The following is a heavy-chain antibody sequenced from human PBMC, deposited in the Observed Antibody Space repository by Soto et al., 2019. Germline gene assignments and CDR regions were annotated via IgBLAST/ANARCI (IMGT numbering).Heavy chain of an antibody. V-gene: IGHV3-48*01. CDR3: ARDFAYYDFWSGYYTSGPFDY. CDR1: GFTFSSYS. Sequence: PGGSLRLSCAASGFTFSSYSMNWVRQAPGKGLEWVSYISSSSSTIYYADSVKGRFTISRDNAKNSLYLQMNSLRAEDTAVYYCARDFAYYDFWSGYYTSGPFDYWGQGTLVTVSS. CDR2: ISSSSSTI. J-gene: IGHJ4*02. D-gene: IGHD3-3*01.